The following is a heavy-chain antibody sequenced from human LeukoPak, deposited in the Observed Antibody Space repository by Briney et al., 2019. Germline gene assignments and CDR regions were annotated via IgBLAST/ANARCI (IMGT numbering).Heavy chain of an antibody. CDR3: ARDGLIVVVPAATQGWFDP. CDR2: IWYDGGNK. V-gene: IGHV3-33*01. D-gene: IGHD2-2*01. J-gene: IGHJ5*02. Sequence: GGSLRLSCAASGFTFSSYGMHWVRQAPGKGPEWVAVIWYDGGNKYYADSVKGRFTISRDNSKNTLYLQMNSLRAEDTAVYYCARDGLIVVVPAATQGWFDPWGQGTLVTVSS. CDR1: GFTFSSYG.